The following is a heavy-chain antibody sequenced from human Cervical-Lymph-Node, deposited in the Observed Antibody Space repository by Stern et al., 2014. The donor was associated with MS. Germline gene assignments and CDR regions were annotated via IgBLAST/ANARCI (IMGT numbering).Heavy chain of an antibody. D-gene: IGHD2-15*01. CDR1: GGSISRSSDF. Sequence: QVQLQESGPGLVRPSETLSLSCSVSGGSISRSSDFWGWIRQPPGKGLEWIGTFYYSGTTYYKASLKSRVNVSVDTSKNQFSLTLSSVTAADTAMYYCVRGGLRLPFDHWGQGTLVTVSS. CDR3: VRGGLRLPFDH. J-gene: IGHJ4*02. V-gene: IGHV4-39*01. CDR2: FYYSGTT.